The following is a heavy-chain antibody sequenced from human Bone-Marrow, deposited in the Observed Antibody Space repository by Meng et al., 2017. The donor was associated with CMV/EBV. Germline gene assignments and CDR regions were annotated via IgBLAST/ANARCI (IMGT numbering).Heavy chain of an antibody. CDR3: ARGVIAARLRTVFDP. D-gene: IGHD6-6*01. V-gene: IGHV1-2*02. CDR2: INPNSGGT. Sequence: SGAGVQKLGALGKGSCKAAGSTFTGYYMHWVRQAPGQGLEWMGWINPNSGGTNYAQKFQGRVTMTRDTSISTAYMELSRLRSDDTAVYYCARGVIAARLRTVFDPWGQGTLVTVSS. CDR1: GSTFTGYY. J-gene: IGHJ5*02.